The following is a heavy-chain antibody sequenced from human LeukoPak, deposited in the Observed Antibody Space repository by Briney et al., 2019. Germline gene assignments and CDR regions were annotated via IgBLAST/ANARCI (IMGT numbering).Heavy chain of an antibody. Sequence: PGGSLRLSCVASGFTVSNNYMSWVRQAPGKGLEWVSAISGSGGSTYYADSVKGRFTISRDNSKNTLYLQMNSLRAEDTAVYYCAKDGYSSSWYGGDPEGYYFDYWGQGTLVTVSS. J-gene: IGHJ4*02. CDR2: ISGSGGST. V-gene: IGHV3-23*01. CDR1: GFTVSNNY. D-gene: IGHD6-13*01. CDR3: AKDGYSSSWYGGDPEGYYFDY.